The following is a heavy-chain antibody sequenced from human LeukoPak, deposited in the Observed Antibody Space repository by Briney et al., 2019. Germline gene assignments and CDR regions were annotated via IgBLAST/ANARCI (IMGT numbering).Heavy chain of an antibody. J-gene: IGHJ4*02. CDR2: IYHSGST. CDR1: GGSISSGGYS. Sequence: SETLSVTCAVSGGSISSGGYSWSWIRQPPGKGLEWIGYIYHSGSTYYNPSLKSRVTISVDRSKNQFSLKLSSVTAADTAVYYCARGPSSAFDYWGQGTLVTVSS. V-gene: IGHV4-30-2*01. D-gene: IGHD6-25*01. CDR3: ARGPSSAFDY.